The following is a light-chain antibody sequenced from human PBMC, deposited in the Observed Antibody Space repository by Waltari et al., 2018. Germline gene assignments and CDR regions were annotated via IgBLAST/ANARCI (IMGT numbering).Light chain of an antibody. V-gene: IGLV3-21*02. CDR1: NIGGRR. CDR3: HVWDGKTVM. Sequence: SSVLTPAPPVSVAPGQTATVTCGGANIGGRRVHWYQQRPGRAPVLVVYLDSDRPSGIPDRFSGSKSGNAATLTISRVEAGDEADYYCHVWDGKTVMFGGGTKLTVL. CDR2: LDS. J-gene: IGLJ3*02.